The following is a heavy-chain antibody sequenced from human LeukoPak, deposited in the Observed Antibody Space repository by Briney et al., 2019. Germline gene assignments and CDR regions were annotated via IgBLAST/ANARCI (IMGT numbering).Heavy chain of an antibody. Sequence: PSQTLSLTCAISGDSVSSNSGTWSLIRQSPSRGLEWLGRTYYRSKWYNDYAVSVKSRISINPDTSKNQFSLQLNSVTPEDTAVYYCARGTTGHKMDVWGQGTTVTVSS. J-gene: IGHJ6*02. V-gene: IGHV6-1*01. CDR2: TYYRSKWYN. CDR1: GDSVSSNSGT. D-gene: IGHD1-1*01. CDR3: ARGTTGHKMDV.